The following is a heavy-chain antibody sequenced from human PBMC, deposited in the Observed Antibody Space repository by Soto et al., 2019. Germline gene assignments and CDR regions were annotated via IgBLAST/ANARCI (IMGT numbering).Heavy chain of an antibody. Sequence: PSETLSLTCTVSGGSISSGGYYWNWIRQHPGKGLEWIGYIYYSGITYYNPSLKSRVTISVDTSKNQFSLKLSSVTAADTAVYYCARHSPPMYDILTGTTLDPYYGMDVWGQGTTVTVSS. V-gene: IGHV4-31*03. CDR2: IYYSGIT. CDR1: GGSISSGGYY. CDR3: ARHSPPMYDILTGTTLDPYYGMDV. J-gene: IGHJ6*02. D-gene: IGHD3-9*01.